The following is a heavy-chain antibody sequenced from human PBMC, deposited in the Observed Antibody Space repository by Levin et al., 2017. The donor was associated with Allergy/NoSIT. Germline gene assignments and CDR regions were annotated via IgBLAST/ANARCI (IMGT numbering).Heavy chain of an antibody. CDR1: GFRFSDSS. CDR2: ISETSYYK. J-gene: IGHJ4*02. Sequence: GESLKISCPASGFRFSDSSMNWVRQAPGKGLEWVSSISETSYYKYYADSVKGRFTISRDNAENTLYLQMDRLRAEDTAVYFCTRGGVFTYGYDYWGQGTLLTVSS. CDR3: TRGGVFTYGYDY. D-gene: IGHD3-10*01. V-gene: IGHV3-21*01.